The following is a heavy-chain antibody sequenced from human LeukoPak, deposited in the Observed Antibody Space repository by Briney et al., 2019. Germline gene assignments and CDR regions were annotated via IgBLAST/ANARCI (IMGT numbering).Heavy chain of an antibody. CDR1: GFTVSSNY. CDR3: ARGTPLLGFDY. CDR2: IYAGGST. J-gene: IGHJ4*02. Sequence: PGGSLRLSCAASGFTVSSNYMSWVRQAPGKGLEWASVIYAGGSTYYADSVKGRFTISRDNSKNTPYLQMNSLRAEDTAVYYCARGTPLLGFDYWGQGTLVTVSS. V-gene: IGHV3-66*01. D-gene: IGHD3-10*01.